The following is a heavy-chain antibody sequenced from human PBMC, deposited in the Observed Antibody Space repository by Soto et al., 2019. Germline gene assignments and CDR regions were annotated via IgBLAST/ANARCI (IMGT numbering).Heavy chain of an antibody. CDR1: GFTFSNYA. J-gene: IGHJ4*02. CDR2: IGGSGDWT. V-gene: IGHV3-23*01. D-gene: IGHD4-17*01. CDR3: HGYGA. Sequence: GGSLRLSCAACGFTFSNYAMSWVRQAPGKGLEWVSAIGGSGDWTYYADSVKGRFTISRDNSKNTLSLQMNSLRVEDTAVYYCHGYGAWGQGLSVTVSS.